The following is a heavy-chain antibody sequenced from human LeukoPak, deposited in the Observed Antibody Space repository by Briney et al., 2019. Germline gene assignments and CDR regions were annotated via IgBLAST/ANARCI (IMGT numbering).Heavy chain of an antibody. D-gene: IGHD6-19*01. V-gene: IGHV1-8*01. CDR1: GYTFTSYD. CDR2: MNPNSGNT. Sequence: ASVKVSCKASGYTFTSYDINWVRQATGQGLEWMGWMNPNSGNTGYAQKFQGRVTMTRNTSISTAYMELRSLGSEDTAMYFCARGRKAVAVWGQGTLVTVSS. CDR3: ARGRKAVAV. J-gene: IGHJ4*02.